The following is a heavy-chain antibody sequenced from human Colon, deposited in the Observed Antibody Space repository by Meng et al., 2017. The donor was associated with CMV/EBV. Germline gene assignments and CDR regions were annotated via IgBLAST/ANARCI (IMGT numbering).Heavy chain of an antibody. V-gene: IGHV3-23*01. D-gene: IGHD3-3*01. J-gene: IGHJ4*02. CDR3: ARDTIAGVVAFDH. CDR1: GFTFSDYD. CDR2: ITGSGVRT. Sequence: GESLKISCEVSGFTFSDYDMSRARQAPGKGLEWVSTITGSGVRTHYADSVKGRFTISSDNSKNTLYLQMNSLRAEDTGVYYCARDTIAGVVAFDHWGQGTLVTVSS.